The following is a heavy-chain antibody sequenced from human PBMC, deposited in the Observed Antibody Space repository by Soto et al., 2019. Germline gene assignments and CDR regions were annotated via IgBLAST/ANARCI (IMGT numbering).Heavy chain of an antibody. CDR2: INAGNGNT. V-gene: IGHV1-3*01. D-gene: IGHD3-3*01. Sequence: ASVKVSCKASGYTFTSYAMHWVRQAPGQRLEWMGWINAGNGNTKYSQKFQGRVTITRDTSASTAYMELSSLRSEDTAVYYCARDLGTFTYYHFRTFAVGYWGQGTLVTVSS. CDR1: GYTFTSYA. CDR3: ARDLGTFTYYHFRTFAVGY. J-gene: IGHJ4*02.